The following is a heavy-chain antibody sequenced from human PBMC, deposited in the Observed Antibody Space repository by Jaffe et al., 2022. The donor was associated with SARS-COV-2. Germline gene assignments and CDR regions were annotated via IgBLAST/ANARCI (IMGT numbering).Heavy chain of an antibody. D-gene: IGHD3-10*01. CDR3: ARDGSYYGSGSYSHRASGGMDV. V-gene: IGHV1-2*02. CDR2: INPNSGGT. Sequence: QVQLVQSGAEVKKPGASVKVSCKASGYTFTGYYMHWVRQAPGQGLEWMGWINPNSGGTNYAQKFQGRVTMTRDTSISTAYMELSRLRSDDTAVYYCARDGSYYGSGSYSHRASGGMDVWGQGTTVTVSS. J-gene: IGHJ6*02. CDR1: GYTFTGYY.